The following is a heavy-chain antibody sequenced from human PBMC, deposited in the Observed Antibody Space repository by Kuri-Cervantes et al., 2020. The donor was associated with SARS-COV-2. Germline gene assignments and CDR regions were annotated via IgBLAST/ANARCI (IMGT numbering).Heavy chain of an antibody. J-gene: IGHJ4*02. D-gene: IGHD1-26*01. CDR3: ARGGAIFDY. V-gene: IGHV4-30-2*01. CDR2: ISQSGNT. Sequence: SQTLSLTCAVSGGSISSGNFYWSWIRQPPGKGLEWIGYISQSGNTYYNPSLKSRVTISVDRSKNQFSLKLSSVTAADTAVYYCARGGAIFDYWGQGTLVTVSS. CDR1: GGSISSGNFY.